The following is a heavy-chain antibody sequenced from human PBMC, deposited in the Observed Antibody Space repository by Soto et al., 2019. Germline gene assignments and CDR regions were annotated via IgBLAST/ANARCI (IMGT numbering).Heavy chain of an antibody. V-gene: IGHV3-53*02. CDR3: ARDVYGDYTFDS. Sequence: EVQLVETGGGFIQPGGSLRLSCVASGFSVSENSMNWVRQAPGKGLEWVSVIESGGNSYYADSVKGRFIISRDNSKNTLFLQMNSLRADDTAVYHCARDVYGDYTFDSWGQGTLVTVSS. D-gene: IGHD4-17*01. CDR1: GFSVSENS. J-gene: IGHJ4*02. CDR2: IESGGNS.